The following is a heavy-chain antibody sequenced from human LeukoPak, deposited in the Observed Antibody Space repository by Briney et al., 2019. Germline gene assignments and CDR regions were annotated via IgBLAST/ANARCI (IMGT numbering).Heavy chain of an antibody. CDR1: GFTFSSYA. J-gene: IGHJ4*02. V-gene: IGHV3-23*01. CDR3: ARDKYSSGPYYFDY. D-gene: IGHD6-19*01. CDR2: ISGSGGST. Sequence: RAGGSLRLSCAASGFTFSSYAMSWVRQAPGKGLEWVSAISGSGGSTYYADSVKGRFTISRDNSKNTLYLQMNSLRVEDTAVYYCARDKYSSGPYYFDYWGQGTLVTVSS.